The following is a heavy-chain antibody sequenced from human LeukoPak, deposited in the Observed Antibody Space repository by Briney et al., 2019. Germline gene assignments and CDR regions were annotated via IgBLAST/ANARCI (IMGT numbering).Heavy chain of an antibody. CDR2: IKQDGSEK. CDR1: GFTFSSYW. Sequence: GGSLRLSCAASGFTFSSYWMSWVRQAPGKGLEWVANIKQDGSEKYYVDSVKGRFTISRDNAKNSLYLQMNSLRAEDTAVYYCARERSESRGRGEKYYYYMDVWGKGTTVTVSS. V-gene: IGHV3-7*01. D-gene: IGHD3-3*01. CDR3: ARERSESRGRGEKYYYYMDV. J-gene: IGHJ6*03.